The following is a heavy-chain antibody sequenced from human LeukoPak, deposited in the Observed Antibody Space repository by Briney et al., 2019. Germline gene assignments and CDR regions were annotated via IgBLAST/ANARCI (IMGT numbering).Heavy chain of an antibody. CDR2: ISPYNGNT. D-gene: IGHD3-22*01. Sequence: ASVKVSCKASGYTFIRYGITWVRQAPGQGLEWMAWISPYNGNTKYAQKFQGRVTMTTDTSTSTAYMELRSLTSDDTAVYYCATDYYYDSSGSYYTVDYWGQGTLVTVSS. J-gene: IGHJ4*02. CDR1: GYTFIRYG. V-gene: IGHV1-18*01. CDR3: ATDYYYDSSGSYYTVDY.